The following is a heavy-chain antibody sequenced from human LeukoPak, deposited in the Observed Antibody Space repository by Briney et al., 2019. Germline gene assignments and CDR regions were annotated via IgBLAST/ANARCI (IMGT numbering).Heavy chain of an antibody. CDR2: ISYDGSNK. CDR1: GFTFSSYG. V-gene: IGHV3-30*18. J-gene: IGHJ4*02. CDR3: AKDPGNY. Sequence: GSLRLSCAASGFTFSSYGMHWVRQAPGKGLEWVAVISYDGSNKYYADSVKGRFTISRDNSKNTLYLQMNSLRAEDTAVYYCAKDPGNYWGQGTLVTVSS.